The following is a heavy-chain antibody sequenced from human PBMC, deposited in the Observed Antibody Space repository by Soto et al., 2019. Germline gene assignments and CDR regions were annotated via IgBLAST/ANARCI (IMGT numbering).Heavy chain of an antibody. CDR1: GFTFSSYV. CDR2: ISFDGDKT. D-gene: IGHD5-12*01. J-gene: IGHJ6*02. CDR3: AREDDYNYRYFNYGLDV. V-gene: IGHV3-30*03. Sequence: PGGSLRLSCAASGFTFSSYVMHWVRQAPGKGLEWVAVISFDGDKTYYADSVKGRFTISRDNFKNTLSLQMNNLRIEDAGVYFCAREDDYNYRYFNYGLDVWGQGTTVTVSS.